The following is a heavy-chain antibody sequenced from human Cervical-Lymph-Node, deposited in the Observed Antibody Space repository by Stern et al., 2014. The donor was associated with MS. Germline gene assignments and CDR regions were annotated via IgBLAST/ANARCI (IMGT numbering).Heavy chain of an antibody. Sequence: VQLVESGTEVKKPGASVKVSCTASGYTFSSYGITWVRQAPGQGLEWLRWISGYNANRNSAQKVQDRLTMTTDTSTNTAYMELWSLRSDDTAVYYCARDRTGYGNFDHWGQGTLVIVSS. CDR1: GYTFSSYG. D-gene: IGHD5-12*01. CDR2: ISGYNANR. CDR3: ARDRTGYGNFDH. V-gene: IGHV1-18*01. J-gene: IGHJ4*02.